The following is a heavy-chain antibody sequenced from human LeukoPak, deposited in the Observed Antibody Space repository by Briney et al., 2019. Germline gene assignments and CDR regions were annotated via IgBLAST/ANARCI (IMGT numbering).Heavy chain of an antibody. CDR2: IKQDGSEK. CDR1: GFTFSSYA. Sequence: GGSLRLSCAASGFTFSSYAMSWVRQAPGKGLEWVANIKQDGSEKYYVDSVKGRFTISRDNAKNSLYLQMNSLRAEDTAVYYCARVGSGYKYGYRDGFYHYYYMDVWGKGTAVTISS. D-gene: IGHD5-18*01. V-gene: IGHV3-7*01. CDR3: ARVGSGYKYGYRDGFYHYYYMDV. J-gene: IGHJ6*03.